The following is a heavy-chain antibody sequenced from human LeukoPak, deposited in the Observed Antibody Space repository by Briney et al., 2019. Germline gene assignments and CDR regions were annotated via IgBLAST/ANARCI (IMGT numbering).Heavy chain of an antibody. CDR1: GFTFSSYA. J-gene: IGHJ4*02. CDR3: ARDVETIFFGGYENHFDY. D-gene: IGHD5-12*01. CDR2: ISSSGDRT. V-gene: IGHV3-23*01. Sequence: GGSLRLSCAASGFTFSSYAMSWVRQAPGKGLEWVSGISSSGDRTYYADSVKGRFTISRDNAKNSLYLQMNSLRAEDTAVYYCARDVETIFFGGYENHFDYWGQGTLVTVSS.